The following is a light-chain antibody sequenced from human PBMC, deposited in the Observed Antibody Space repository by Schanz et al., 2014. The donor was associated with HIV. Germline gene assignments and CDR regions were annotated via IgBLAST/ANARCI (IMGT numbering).Light chain of an antibody. CDR1: SSDVGNYLL. J-gene: IGLJ2*01. V-gene: IGLV2-14*02. CDR3: TSYTTNRTVA. Sequence: QSALTQPASVSGSPGQSITISCTGTSSDVGNYLLVSWYQQHPGKAPKLMIYEVNKRPSGVSNRFSGSKSGNTASLTISGLQAEDEADYYCTSYTTNRTVAFGGGTKLTVL. CDR2: EVN.